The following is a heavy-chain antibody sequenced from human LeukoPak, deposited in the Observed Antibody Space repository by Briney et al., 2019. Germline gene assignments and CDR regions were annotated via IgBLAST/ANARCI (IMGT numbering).Heavy chain of an antibody. Sequence: PGGSLRLSCAASGFTFSSYAMHWVRQAPGKGLEWVAVISYDGSNKYYADSVKGRFTISRDNSKNTLYLQMNSLRAEDTAVYYCAREKMRWLQPGEYFQHWGQGTLVTVSS. D-gene: IGHD5-24*01. CDR3: AREKMRWLQPGEYFQH. CDR2: ISYDGSNK. J-gene: IGHJ1*01. V-gene: IGHV3-30*04. CDR1: GFTFSSYA.